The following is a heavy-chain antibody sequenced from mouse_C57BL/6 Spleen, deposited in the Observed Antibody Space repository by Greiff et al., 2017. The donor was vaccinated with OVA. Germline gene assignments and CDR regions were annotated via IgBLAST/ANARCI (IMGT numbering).Heavy chain of an antibody. D-gene: IGHD2-5*01. CDR3: ARGDYSNLFAY. J-gene: IGHJ3*01. CDR1: GYTFTDYN. Sequence: EVQLQESGPELVRPGASVKMSCKASGYTFTDYNMHWVKQSHGKSLEWIGYINPNNGGTSYNQKFKGKATLTVNKSSSTAYMELRSLTSEDSAVYYCARGDYSNLFAYWGQGTLVTVSA. V-gene: IGHV1-22*01. CDR2: INPNNGGT.